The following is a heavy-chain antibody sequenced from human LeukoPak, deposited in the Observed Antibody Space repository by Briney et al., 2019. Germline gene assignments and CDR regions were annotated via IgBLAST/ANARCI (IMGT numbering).Heavy chain of an antibody. CDR1: GYTFTGHY. CDR3: ARDRVPFYSSTFKDYYLQYGLDV. D-gene: IGHD2/OR15-2a*01. CDR2: INANNGGT. J-gene: IGHJ6*02. V-gene: IGHV1-2*02. Sequence: ASVKVSCKASGYTFTGHYIHWVRQAPGQGLEWMGWINANNGGTSYAQKFQGRVSLTRDTSISTAYMEVSRLRADDTALYYCARDRVPFYSSTFKDYYLQYGLDVWGQGTAATVSS.